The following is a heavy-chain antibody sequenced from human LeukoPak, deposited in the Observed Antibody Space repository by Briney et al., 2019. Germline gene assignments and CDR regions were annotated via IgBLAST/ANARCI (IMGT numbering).Heavy chain of an antibody. Sequence: GGSLRLSCAASGFTFSSYWMSWVRQAPGKGLEWVANIKQDGSEKYYVDSVKGRFTISRDNAKNSLYLQMNSLRAKDTAVYYCARAHISSSWQYYYYYMDVWGKGTTVTVSS. D-gene: IGHD6-13*01. V-gene: IGHV3-7*01. CDR1: GFTFSSYW. CDR3: ARAHISSSWQYYYYYMDV. CDR2: IKQDGSEK. J-gene: IGHJ6*03.